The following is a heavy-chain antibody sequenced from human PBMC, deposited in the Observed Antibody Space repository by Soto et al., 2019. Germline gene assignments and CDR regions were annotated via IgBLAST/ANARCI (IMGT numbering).Heavy chain of an antibody. CDR2: MYYSGSS. Sequence: SETLSLTCTVSGGSVSTYYWSWIRQPPGKELEWIGYMYYSGSSNYNPSLKSRVTISIDTSKNQFSLRLTSVTAADTAVYYCARDLGGRADHWGQGILVTVSS. D-gene: IGHD3-10*01. J-gene: IGHJ5*02. V-gene: IGHV4-59*02. CDR1: GGSVSTYY. CDR3: ARDLGGRADH.